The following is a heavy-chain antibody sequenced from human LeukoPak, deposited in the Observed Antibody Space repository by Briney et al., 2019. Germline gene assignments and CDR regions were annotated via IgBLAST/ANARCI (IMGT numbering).Heavy chain of an antibody. CDR2: ISWNSGSI. V-gene: IGHV3-9*01. CDR1: GFTFDDYA. Sequence: GGSLRLSCAASGFTFDDYAMHWVRQAPGKGLEWVSGISWNSGSIGYADSVKGRFTISRDNAKNSLYLQMNSLRAEDTALYYCAKDSLLWFGESHFDYRGQGTLVTVSS. J-gene: IGHJ4*02. CDR3: AKDSLLWFGESHFDY. D-gene: IGHD3-10*01.